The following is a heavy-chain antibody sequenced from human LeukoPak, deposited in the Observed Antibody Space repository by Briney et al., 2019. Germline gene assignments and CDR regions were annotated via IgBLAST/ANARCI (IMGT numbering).Heavy chain of an antibody. CDR2: IKQDGSEK. D-gene: IGHD3-10*01. Sequence: GGSLRLSCAASGFTFSDYYMSWIRQAPGKGLEWVANIKQDGSEKYYVDSVKGRFTISRDNAKNSLYLQMNSLRAEDTAVYYCARDPGDGSGSYLFDYWGQGTLVTVSS. V-gene: IGHV3-7*01. J-gene: IGHJ4*02. CDR3: ARDPGDGSGSYLFDY. CDR1: GFTFSDYY.